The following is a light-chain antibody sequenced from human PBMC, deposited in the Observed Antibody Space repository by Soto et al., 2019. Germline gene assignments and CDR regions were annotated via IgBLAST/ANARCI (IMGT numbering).Light chain of an antibody. CDR3: AAWDGSLHHTF. CDR1: NSNMGSNT. Sequence: QSVLTQPPSASGTPGQRVTISCSGSNSNMGSNTVNWYQQLPGTAPKLLIYSDNQRPSGVPDRFSGSKSGTSASLVITGLQSEDEADYYCAAWDGSLHHTFFGGGTKVPVL. V-gene: IGLV1-44*01. J-gene: IGLJ2*01. CDR2: SDN.